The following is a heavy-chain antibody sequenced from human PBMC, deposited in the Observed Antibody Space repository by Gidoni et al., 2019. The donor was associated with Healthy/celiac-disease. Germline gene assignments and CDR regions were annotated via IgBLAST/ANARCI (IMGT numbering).Heavy chain of an antibody. J-gene: IGHJ4*02. D-gene: IGHD2-2*01. CDR2: ISSSSSYI. V-gene: IGHV3-21*01. CDR1: GFTFSSYS. Sequence: EVQLVESGGGLVKPGGSLRLSCAASGFTFSSYSMNWVRQAPGTGLEWVSSISSSSSYIYYADSVKGRFTISRDNAKNSLYLQMNSLRAEDTAVYYCARDSSQAPPYYFDYWGQGTLVTVSS. CDR3: ARDSSQAPPYYFDY.